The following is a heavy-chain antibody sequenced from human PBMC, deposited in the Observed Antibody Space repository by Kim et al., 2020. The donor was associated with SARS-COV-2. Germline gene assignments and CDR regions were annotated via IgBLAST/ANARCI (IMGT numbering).Heavy chain of an antibody. D-gene: IGHD2-15*01. Sequence: SETLSLTCTVSGGSISSSSYYWGWIRQPPGKGLEWIGSIYYSGSTYYNPSLKSRVTISVDTSKNQFSLKLSSVTAADTAVYYCARGGLLLKAGYYFDYWGQGTLVTVSS. V-gene: IGHV4-39*07. J-gene: IGHJ4*02. CDR1: GGSISSSSYY. CDR3: ARGGLLLKAGYYFDY. CDR2: IYYSGST.